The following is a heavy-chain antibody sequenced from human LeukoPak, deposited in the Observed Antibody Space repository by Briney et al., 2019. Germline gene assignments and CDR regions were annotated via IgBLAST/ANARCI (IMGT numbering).Heavy chain of an antibody. Sequence: NPSETLSLTCAVSGYSISSGFYWGWIRQPPGKGLEWIGSIYHSGSTYYSPSLKSRVTISVDTSKNQFSLKLTSVTAADTAVYYCARAQGAVNWFDPWGQRTLVTVSS. J-gene: IGHJ5*02. CDR3: ARAQGAVNWFDP. D-gene: IGHD1-26*01. CDR1: GYSISSGFY. V-gene: IGHV4-38-2*01. CDR2: IYHSGST.